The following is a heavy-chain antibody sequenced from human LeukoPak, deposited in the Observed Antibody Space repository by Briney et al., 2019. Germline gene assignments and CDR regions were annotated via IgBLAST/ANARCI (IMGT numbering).Heavy chain of an antibody. D-gene: IGHD6-13*01. CDR3: ARDGYSSSWYDYYYMDV. CDR2: INTDGSST. J-gene: IGHJ6*03. Sequence: TGGSLRLSCAASGFTFSSYWMHWVRQAPGKGLVWVSRINTDGSSTSYADSVKGRFTISRDNAKNTLYLQMNSLRAEDTAVYYCARDGYSSSWYDYYYMDVWGKGTTVTVSS. CDR1: GFTFSSYW. V-gene: IGHV3-74*01.